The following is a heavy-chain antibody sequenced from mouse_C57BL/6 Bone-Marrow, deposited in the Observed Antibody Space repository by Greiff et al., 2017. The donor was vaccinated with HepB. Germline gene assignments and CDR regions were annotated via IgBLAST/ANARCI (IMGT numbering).Heavy chain of an antibody. CDR3: ARGSTMVTTGAY. CDR2: IDPSDSET. J-gene: IGHJ3*01. V-gene: IGHV1-52*01. CDR1: GYTFTSYW. D-gene: IGHD2-2*01. Sequence: QVQLQQPGAELVRPGSSVKLSCRASGYTFTSYWMHWVKQRPIQGLEWIGNIDPSDSETHYNQKFKDKATLTVDKSSSTAYMQLSSLTSEDSAVYYCARGSTMVTTGAYWGQGTLVTVSA.